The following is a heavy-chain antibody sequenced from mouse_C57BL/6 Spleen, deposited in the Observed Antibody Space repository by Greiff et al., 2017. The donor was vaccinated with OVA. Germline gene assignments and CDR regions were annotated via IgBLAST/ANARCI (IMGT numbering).Heavy chain of an antibody. Sequence: EVKLMESGGDLVKPGGSLKLSCAASGFTFSSYGMSWVRQTPDKRLEWVATISSGGSYTYYPDSVKGRFTISRDNAKITLYLQMSSLKSEDTAMYYCARHPMDYWGQGTSVTVSS. CDR1: GFTFSSYG. J-gene: IGHJ4*01. CDR2: ISSGGSYT. V-gene: IGHV5-6*01. CDR3: ARHPMDY.